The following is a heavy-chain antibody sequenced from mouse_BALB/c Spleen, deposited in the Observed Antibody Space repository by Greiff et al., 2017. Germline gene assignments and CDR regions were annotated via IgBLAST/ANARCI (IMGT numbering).Heavy chain of an antibody. CDR3: AREALYYFDY. CDR2: INSNGGST. V-gene: IGHV5-6-3*01. Sequence: EVQLVESGGGLVQPGGSLKLSCAASGFTFSSYGMSWVRQTPDKRLELVATINSNGGSTYYPDSVKGRFTISRDNAKNTLYLQMSSLKSEDTAMYYCAREALYYFDYWGQGTTLTVSS. J-gene: IGHJ2*01. CDR1: GFTFSSYG.